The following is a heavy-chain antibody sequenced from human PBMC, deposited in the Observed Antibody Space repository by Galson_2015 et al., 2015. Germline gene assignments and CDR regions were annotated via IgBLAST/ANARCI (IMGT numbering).Heavy chain of an antibody. CDR1: GFTFSSYA. CDR3: ARDHRYQQLVRGVGVGYFDY. CDR2: ISYDGSNK. J-gene: IGHJ4*02. Sequence: SLRLSCAASGFTFSSYAMHWVRQAPGKGLEWVAVISYDGSNKYYADSVKGRFTISRDNSKNTLYLQMNSLRAEDTAVYYCARDHRYQQLVRGVGVGYFDYWGQGTLVTVSS. D-gene: IGHD6-13*01. V-gene: IGHV3-30-3*01.